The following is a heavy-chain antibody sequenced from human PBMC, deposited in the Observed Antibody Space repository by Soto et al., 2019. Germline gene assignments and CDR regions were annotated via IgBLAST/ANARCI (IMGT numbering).Heavy chain of an antibody. CDR3: AVNEGRDVSNFDY. D-gene: IGHD1-26*01. CDR1: GGIFTRYD. J-gene: IGHJ4*02. V-gene: IGHV1-69*01. CDR2: IIPIFGTA. Sequence: QVQLVQSGAEVKKPGSSVKVSCKASGGIFTRYDIRWVRQAPGQGLEWMGVIIPIFGTANYAQKFQGRVTITADASTSTAYMELSSLGSEDTAIYYCAVNEGRDVSNFDYWGQGTLVTVSS.